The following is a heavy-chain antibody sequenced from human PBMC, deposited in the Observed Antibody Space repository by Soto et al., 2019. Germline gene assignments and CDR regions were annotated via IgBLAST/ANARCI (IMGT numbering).Heavy chain of an antibody. J-gene: IGHJ4*02. CDR3: ARDKITGLCDY. D-gene: IGHD2-8*02. V-gene: IGHV4-34*01. CDR1: GGSFSGYY. Sequence: QVQLQQWGAGLLKPSETLSLTCAVYGGSFSGYYWTWIRQPPGTGLEWIGEINHSGSTNYNPSLNSLVTISVDASKNRFSLKLTSVAAADTAVYYCARDKITGLCDYWGQGTLVTVSS. CDR2: INHSGST.